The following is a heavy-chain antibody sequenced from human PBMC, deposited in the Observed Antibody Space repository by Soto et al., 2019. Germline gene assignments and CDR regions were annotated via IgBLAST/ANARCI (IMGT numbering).Heavy chain of an antibody. V-gene: IGHV4-31*03. D-gene: IGHD3-22*01. J-gene: IGHJ5*02. CDR1: GGSISSGGYY. Sequence: PSETLSLTCTVSGGSISSGGYYWSWIRQHPGKGLEWIGYIYYSGSTYYNPSLKSRVTISVDTSKNQFSLKLSSVTAADTAVYYCARDLNYYDSSGYSPPSNWFDPWGQGTLVTVS. CDR3: ARDLNYYDSSGYSPPSNWFDP. CDR2: IYYSGST.